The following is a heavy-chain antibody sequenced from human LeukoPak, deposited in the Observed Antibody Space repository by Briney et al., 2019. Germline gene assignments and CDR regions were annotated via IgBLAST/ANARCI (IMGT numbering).Heavy chain of an antibody. CDR3: ARDTERAVAGTWPDAFDI. Sequence: GASVKVSCKASGYTFTSYYMHWVRQAPGQGLAWMGVINPSGGSTSYAQKFQGRVTMTRDMSTSTVYMELSSLRSEDTAVYYCARDTERAVAGTWPDAFDIWGQGTLVTVSS. J-gene: IGHJ3*02. D-gene: IGHD6-19*01. CDR1: GYTFTSYY. V-gene: IGHV1-46*01. CDR2: INPSGGST.